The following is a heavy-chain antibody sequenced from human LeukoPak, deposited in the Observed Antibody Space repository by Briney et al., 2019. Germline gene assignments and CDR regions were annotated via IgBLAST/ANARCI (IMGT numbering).Heavy chain of an antibody. CDR1: GFSISSESYF. V-gene: IGHV4-61*02. CDR2: MDFGGST. J-gene: IGHJ4*02. D-gene: IGHD1-1*01. CDR3: ARYSGTGYGMYYFDY. Sequence: TLSLTCTVSGFSISSESYFWSWIRQPAGKALEWVGRMDFGGSTNYNPSLQSRVTLSLDTTKNQFSLKLSSVTAADTAVYYCARYSGTGYGMYYFDYWGQGALVTVSS.